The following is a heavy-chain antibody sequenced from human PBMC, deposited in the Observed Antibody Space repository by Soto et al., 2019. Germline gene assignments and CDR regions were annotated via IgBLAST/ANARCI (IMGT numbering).Heavy chain of an antibody. CDR2: MNPESGGS. D-gene: IGHD5-18*01. Sequence: GAAVKVSCKASGYTFTAYYMHWVRQAPGQGREWMGWMNPESGGSYYPQNFQGRVTMTRDTSITTAYMELSRLTYDDTAGYYCARVVGSAMVPFDYWGQGTLVTVSS. CDR1: GYTFTAYY. CDR3: ARVVGSAMVPFDY. J-gene: IGHJ4*02. V-gene: IGHV1-2*02.